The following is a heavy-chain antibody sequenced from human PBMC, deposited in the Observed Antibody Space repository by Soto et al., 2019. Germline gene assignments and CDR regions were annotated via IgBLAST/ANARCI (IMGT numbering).Heavy chain of an antibody. V-gene: IGHV1-69*01. CDR3: ARVTSMVRVVIENWLDP. CDR2: IIPMYGPA. D-gene: IGHD3-10*01. Sequence: QVPLVQSGAEVKKPGSSVTVSCKASGGTFSSYAIHWVRQAPGQGLEWMGGIIPMYGPAKYAQRFQGRVTITADESTTAVYMELPSLTSQDTAVYYGARVTSMVRVVIENWLDPWGHGTLVTVSS. CDR1: GGTFSSYA. J-gene: IGHJ5*02.